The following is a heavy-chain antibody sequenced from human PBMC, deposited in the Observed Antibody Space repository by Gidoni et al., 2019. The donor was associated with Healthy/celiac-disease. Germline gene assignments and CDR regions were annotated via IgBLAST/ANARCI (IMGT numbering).Heavy chain of an antibody. D-gene: IGHD6-13*01. J-gene: IGHJ6*02. CDR3: ARERVAAGKYYYYYYGMDV. V-gene: IGHV1-2*02. CDR2: INPNSGGT. Sequence: QAPGQGLEWMGWINPNSGGTNYAQKFQGRVTMTRDTSISTAYMELSRLRSDDTAVYYSARERVAAGKYYYYYYGMDVWGQGTTVTVSS.